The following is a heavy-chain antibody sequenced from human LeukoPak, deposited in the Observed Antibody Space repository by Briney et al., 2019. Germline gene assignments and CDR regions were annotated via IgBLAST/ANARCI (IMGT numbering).Heavy chain of an antibody. CDR2: IKQDGSEK. D-gene: IGHD1-26*01. J-gene: IGHJ4*02. Sequence: GGSLRLSCAASGFSFTVFYMSWVRQAPGKGLEWVAHIKQDGSEKFYVDSAKGRFTISRDNAKNSLYLQMNSLRTVDTALYYCAKGNSGSYSWGYYFDYWGQGTLVTVSS. CDR1: GFSFTVFY. CDR3: AKGNSGSYSWGYYFDY. V-gene: IGHV3-7*03.